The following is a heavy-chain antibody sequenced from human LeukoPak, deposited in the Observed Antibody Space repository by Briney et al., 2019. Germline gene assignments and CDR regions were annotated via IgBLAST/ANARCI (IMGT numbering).Heavy chain of an antibody. D-gene: IGHD4-17*01. J-gene: IGHJ3*02. CDR3: ATLYGDDAFDI. V-gene: IGHV3-30*03. CDR1: GFTFSSYG. Sequence: PGRSLRLSCAASGFTFSSYGMHWVRQAPGKGLEWVAVISYDGSNKYYADSVKGRSTISRDNSKNTLYLQMNSLRAEDTAVYYCATLYGDDAFDIWGQGTMVTVSS. CDR2: ISYDGSNK.